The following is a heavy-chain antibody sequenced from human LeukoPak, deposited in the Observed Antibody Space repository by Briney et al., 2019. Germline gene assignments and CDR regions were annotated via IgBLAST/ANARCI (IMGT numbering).Heavy chain of an antibody. CDR1: GYTFTGYY. J-gene: IGHJ3*02. D-gene: IGHD3-3*01. Sequence: ASVKVSCKASGYTFTGYYMHWVRQAPGQGLEWMGWINPNSGVTKYSQQFQGRVTMIWDTSVSTAYMELSRLTSDDTAMYYCARFGVVTNDAFDIWGQGTMVTISS. CDR2: INPNSGVT. V-gene: IGHV1-2*02. CDR3: ARFGVVTNDAFDI.